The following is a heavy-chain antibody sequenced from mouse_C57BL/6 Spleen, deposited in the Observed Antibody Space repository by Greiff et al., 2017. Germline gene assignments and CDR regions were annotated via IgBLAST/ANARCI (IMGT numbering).Heavy chain of an antibody. D-gene: IGHD2-4*01. CDR1: GYTFTSYW. CDR3: ARSGIYDDYDGFAY. CDR2: IHPNSGST. Sequence: QVQLQQPGAELVKPGASVKLSCKASGYTFTSYWMHWVKQRPGQGLEWIGMIHPNSGSTNYNEKFKSKATLTVDKSSSTAYMQLSSLTSEDSEVYYFARSGIYDDYDGFAYWGQGTLVTVSA. V-gene: IGHV1-64*01. J-gene: IGHJ3*01.